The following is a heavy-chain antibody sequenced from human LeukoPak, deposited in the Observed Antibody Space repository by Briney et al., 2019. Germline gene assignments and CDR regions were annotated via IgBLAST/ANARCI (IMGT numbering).Heavy chain of an antibody. CDR3: AKTVATIWYAFDI. J-gene: IGHJ3*02. V-gene: IGHV3-9*01. CDR2: ISWNSGSV. CDR1: GFTFDDYA. Sequence: GGSLRLSCAASGFTFDDYAMHWVRQAPGKGLEWVSGISWNSGSVGYADSVKGRFTISRDNAKNSLYLQMNSLRAEDTALYYCAKTVATIWYAFDIWGQGTMVTVSS. D-gene: IGHD5-12*01.